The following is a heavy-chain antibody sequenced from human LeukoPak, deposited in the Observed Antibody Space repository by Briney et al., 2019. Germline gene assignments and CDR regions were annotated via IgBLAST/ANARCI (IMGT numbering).Heavy chain of an antibody. CDR2: ISYDGSNK. CDR1: GFTFSSYA. J-gene: IGHJ1*01. V-gene: IGHV3-30*14. D-gene: IGHD6-13*01. Sequence: GGSLRLSCAASGFTFSSYAMHWVRQAPGKGLEWVAVISYDGSNKYYADSVKGRFTISRDNSKNTLYLQMNSLRAEDTAVYYCANVRYSSRWKWHWGQGTLVTVSS. CDR3: ANVRYSSRWKWH.